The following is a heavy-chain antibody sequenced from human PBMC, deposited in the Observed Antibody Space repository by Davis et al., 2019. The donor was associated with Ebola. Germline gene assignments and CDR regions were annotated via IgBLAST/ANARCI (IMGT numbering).Heavy chain of an antibody. CDR1: GASISDSNYF. D-gene: IGHD2-21*01. V-gene: IGHV4-39*02. Sequence: MPSETLSLTCTVSGASISDSNYFWAWIRQPPGKGPEWTGRVFYSGTPYYNPFLKSRVTMSVDTSNNQFSVRLSSLTAADTAFYFCAREETRGSIAGWFDPWGQGTLVTVSS. J-gene: IGHJ5*02. CDR2: VFYSGTP. CDR3: AREETRGSIAGWFDP.